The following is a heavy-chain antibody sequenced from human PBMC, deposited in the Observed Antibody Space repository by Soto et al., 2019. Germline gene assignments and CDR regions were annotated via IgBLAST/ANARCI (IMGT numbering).Heavy chain of an antibody. Sequence: QSTLKESGPTLVKPTQTLTLTYTFSGLSLSTSEVGVGWIRQPPGKALEWLALIYWDDDKRYSPSLKSRLTITKDTSKNQVVLTMTNMDPVDTATYYCAHRPTHYYDLWSGYQDHNWFDPWGQGTLVTVSS. D-gene: IGHD3-3*01. CDR1: GLSLSTSEVG. CDR2: IYWDDDK. CDR3: AHRPTHYYDLWSGYQDHNWFDP. V-gene: IGHV2-5*02. J-gene: IGHJ5*02.